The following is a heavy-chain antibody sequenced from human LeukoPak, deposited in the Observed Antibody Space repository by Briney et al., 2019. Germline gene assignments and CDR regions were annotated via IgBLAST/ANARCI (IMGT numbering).Heavy chain of an antibody. Sequence: GESLKISCKGSGDSFTSYWIGWVPQMPGKGLEWMAIIYAGDSDTRYSPSFQGQVTISADKSISTAYLQWSSLKASDTAIYYCARHVVAVPGAFDYWGQGTLVTVSS. V-gene: IGHV5-51*01. D-gene: IGHD6-19*01. CDR1: GDSFTSYW. J-gene: IGHJ4*02. CDR2: IYAGDSDT. CDR3: ARHVVAVPGAFDY.